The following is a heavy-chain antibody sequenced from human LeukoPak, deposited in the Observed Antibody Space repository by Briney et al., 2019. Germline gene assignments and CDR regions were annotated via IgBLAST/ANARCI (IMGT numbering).Heavy chain of an antibody. V-gene: IGHV1-69*13. Sequence: SVKVSCKASGGTFSSYAISWVRQAPGQGLEWMGGIIPIFGTANYAQKFQGRVTITADESTSTAYVELSSLRSEDTAVYYCARGDIVVVVAAIKSAAFDIWGQGTMVTVSS. CDR1: GGTFSSYA. J-gene: IGHJ3*02. D-gene: IGHD2-15*01. CDR3: ARGDIVVVVAAIKSAAFDI. CDR2: IIPIFGTA.